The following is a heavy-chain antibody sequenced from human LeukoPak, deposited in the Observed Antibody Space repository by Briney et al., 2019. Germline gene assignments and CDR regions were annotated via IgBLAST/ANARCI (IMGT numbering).Heavy chain of an antibody. D-gene: IGHD4-17*01. CDR3: ARDQTLIYGDYYFDY. V-gene: IGHV1-69*04. CDR2: IIPILGIA. Sequence: ASVKVSCKASGGTFSSYAISWVRQAPGQGLEWMGRIIPILGIANYAQRFQGRVTITADKSTSTAYMELSSLRAEDTAVYYCARDQTLIYGDYYFDYWGQGTLVTVSS. CDR1: GGTFSSYA. J-gene: IGHJ4*02.